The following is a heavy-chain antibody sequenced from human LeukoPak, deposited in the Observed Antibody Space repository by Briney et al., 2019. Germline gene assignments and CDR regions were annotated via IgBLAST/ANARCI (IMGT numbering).Heavy chain of an antibody. CDR3: AHAYNTARIGPPFDY. D-gene: IGHD2-15*01. CDR1: GFSLSTSGVG. CDR2: IYWDDDK. J-gene: IGHJ4*02. V-gene: IGHV2-5*02. Sequence: VSGPTLVKPTQTLTLTCTFSGFSLSTSGVGVGWIRQPPGKALEWLALIYWDDDKRYSPSLKSRLTITKDTSKNQVVLTMTNMDPVDTATYYCAHAYNTARIGPPFDYWGQGTLVTVSS.